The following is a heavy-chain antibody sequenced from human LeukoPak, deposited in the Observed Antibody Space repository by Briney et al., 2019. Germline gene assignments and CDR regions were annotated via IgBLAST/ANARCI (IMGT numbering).Heavy chain of an antibody. CDR2: IYYSGST. J-gene: IGHJ4*02. CDR3: ARGLGVVPAAIYYFDY. V-gene: IGHV4-59*12. Sequence: SETLSLTCTVSGGSISSYYWSWIRQPPGKGLEWIGYIYYSGSTNYNPSLKSRVTISVDTSKNQFSLKLSSVTAADTAVYYCARGLGVVPAAIYYFDYWGQGTLVTVSS. CDR1: GGSISSYY. D-gene: IGHD2-2*01.